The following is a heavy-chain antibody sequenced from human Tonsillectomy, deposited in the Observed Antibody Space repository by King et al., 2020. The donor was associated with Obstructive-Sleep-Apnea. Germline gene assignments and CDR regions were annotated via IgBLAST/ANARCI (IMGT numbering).Heavy chain of an antibody. CDR2: INPNSGGT. D-gene: IGHD4-17*01. CDR3: ATVAIATATFYFDY. J-gene: IGHJ4*02. V-gene: IGHV1-2*02. CDR1: GYTFTGYY. Sequence: QLVQSGAEVRKPGASVRVSCKASGYTFTGYYIHWVRQAPGQGLEWMGWINPNSGGTNFAQKFQGRVTMTRDTSISTAYMELSRLRSDDTAVYYCATVAIATATFYFDYWGKGTLITVSS.